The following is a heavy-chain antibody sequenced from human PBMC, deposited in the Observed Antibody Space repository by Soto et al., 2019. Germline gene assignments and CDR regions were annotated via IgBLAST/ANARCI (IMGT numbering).Heavy chain of an antibody. CDR2: IDPSDDSYT. CDR1: GYSFTTDW. V-gene: IGHV5-10-1*04. J-gene: IGHJ5*02. Sequence: GESLKISCQASGYSFTTDWIGWVRQMPGKGLEWMGRIDPSDDSYTTYSPSFQGQVTISADKSISTAYLQWSSLKASDTAMYYCGRHFCSGGTCHNWLDPWGQGTLVTVSS. CDR3: GRHFCSGGTCHNWLDP. D-gene: IGHD2-15*01.